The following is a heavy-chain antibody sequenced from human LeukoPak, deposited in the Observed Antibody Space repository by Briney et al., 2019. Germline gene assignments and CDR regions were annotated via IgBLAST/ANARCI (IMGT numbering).Heavy chain of an antibody. CDR1: GGSITTYF. Sequence: SDTLSLTCTVSGGSITTYFWSWIRQPPGKGLGCIGYIYYTGNTNYSPSLRNRVTISVDTSKNQFSLKLNSVTAADTALYFCAGARGGAYGFAFDSWGQGTLVTVSS. J-gene: IGHJ4*02. CDR3: AGARGGAYGFAFDS. D-gene: IGHD3-10*01. CDR2: IYYTGNT. V-gene: IGHV4-59*07.